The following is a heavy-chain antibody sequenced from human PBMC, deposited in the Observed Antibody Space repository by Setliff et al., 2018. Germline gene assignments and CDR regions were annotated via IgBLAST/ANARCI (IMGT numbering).Heavy chain of an antibody. CDR3: ATRLYDSSGYQDLGY. V-gene: IGHV1-24*01. CDR2: FDPEDGET. Sequence: VASVKVSCKVSGYTLTELSRHWVRQAPGKGLEWMGGFDPEDGETIYAQKFQGRVTMTEDTSTDTAYMELSSLRSEDTAVYYCATRLYDSSGYQDLGYWGQGTLVTVSS. CDR1: GYTLTELS. J-gene: IGHJ4*02. D-gene: IGHD3-22*01.